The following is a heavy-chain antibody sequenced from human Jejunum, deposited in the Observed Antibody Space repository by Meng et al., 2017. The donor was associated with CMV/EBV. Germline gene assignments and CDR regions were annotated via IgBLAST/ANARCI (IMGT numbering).Heavy chain of an antibody. J-gene: IGHJ6*02. V-gene: IGHV3-53*01. CDR3: ARGGYVPIFGAVGYAMDV. CDR2: IDSGGST. D-gene: IGHD3-3*01. Sequence: NARDSYMTWVRQAPGEGLEWVSIIDSGGSTVYADSVEGRFTISRDNSKNTVYLQMNSLRAEDTAVYFCARGGYVPIFGAVGYAMDVWGQGTTVTVSS. CDR1: NARDSY.